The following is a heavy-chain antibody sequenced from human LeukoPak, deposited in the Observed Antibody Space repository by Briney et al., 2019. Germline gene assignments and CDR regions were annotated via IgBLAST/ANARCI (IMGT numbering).Heavy chain of an antibody. V-gene: IGHV3-21*04. CDR2: ISSSSSYI. J-gene: IGHJ4*02. D-gene: IGHD6-13*01. Sequence: GGSLRLSCAASGFTFSSYSMNWVRQAPGKGLEWVSSISSSSSYIYYADSVKGRFTISRDNAKNSLYLQMNSLTAADTAVYYCARDVGVIAAAGTGYFDYWGQGTLVTVSS. CDR3: ARDVGVIAAAGTGYFDY. CDR1: GFTFSSYS.